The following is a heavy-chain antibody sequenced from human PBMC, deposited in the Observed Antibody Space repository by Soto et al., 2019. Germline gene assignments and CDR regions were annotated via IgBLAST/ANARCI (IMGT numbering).Heavy chain of an antibody. CDR2: ISGSDGST. V-gene: IGHV3-23*01. CDR1: GFTFSSYA. CDR3: ARRSSSWYFDY. Sequence: EVQLLESGGGLVQPGGSLRLSCAASGFTFSSYAMNWVRQAPGKGLEWVSVISGSDGSTYYADSVKGRFTISRDNSKNTRHLQMNSLRAEDTAVYYCARRSSSWYFDYWGQGTLVTVSS. J-gene: IGHJ4*02. D-gene: IGHD6-13*01.